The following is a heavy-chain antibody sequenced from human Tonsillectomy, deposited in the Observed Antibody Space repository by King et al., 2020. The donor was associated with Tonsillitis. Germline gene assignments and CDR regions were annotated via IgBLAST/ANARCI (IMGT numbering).Heavy chain of an antibody. J-gene: IGHJ4*02. Sequence: VQLQESGPGLVKPSETLSLTCTVSGGSISSYYWSWIRQPPGKGLEWIGYIYKSGSTNYNPSLKCRATISVDTSKYQFSLRLRSVTAAYTAVYYCARTNPHCGGDCYDFDYWGQGTLVTVSS. D-gene: IGHD2-21*02. CDR3: ARTNPHCGGDCYDFDY. CDR2: IYKSGST. V-gene: IGHV4-59*01. CDR1: GGSISSYY.